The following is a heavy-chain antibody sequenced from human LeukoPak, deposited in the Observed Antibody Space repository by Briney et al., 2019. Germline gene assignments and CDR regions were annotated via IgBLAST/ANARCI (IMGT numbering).Heavy chain of an antibody. CDR2: IYSSGNT. Sequence: SGTLSLTCTVSGGSISSYYWSWIRQPPGKGLEWIGFIYSSGNTDYNPYPKSRVTISSNTSNSKLSLMLSTWPAADPAIYYCARDPSTFYCDYWGQGARVTVSS. J-gene: IGHJ4*02. V-gene: IGHV4-59*01. CDR1: GGSISSYY. CDR3: ARDPSTFYCDY.